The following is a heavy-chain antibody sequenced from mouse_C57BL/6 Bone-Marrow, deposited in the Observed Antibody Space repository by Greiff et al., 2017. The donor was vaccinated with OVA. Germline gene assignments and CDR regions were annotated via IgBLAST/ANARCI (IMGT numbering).Heavy chain of an antibody. Sequence: EVKLMESGGGLVQSGRSLRLSCATSGFTFSDFYMEWVRQAPGKGLEWIAASRNKANDYTTEYSASVKGRFIVSRDTSQSILYLQMNALRAEDTAIYYCARDDYYGSSPLAYWGQGTLVTVSA. CDR2: SRNKANDYTT. D-gene: IGHD1-1*01. CDR3: ARDDYYGSSPLAY. V-gene: IGHV7-1*01. CDR1: GFTFSDFY. J-gene: IGHJ3*01.